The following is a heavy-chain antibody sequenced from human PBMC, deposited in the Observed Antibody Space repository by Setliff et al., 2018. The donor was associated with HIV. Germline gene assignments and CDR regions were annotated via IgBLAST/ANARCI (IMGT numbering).Heavy chain of an antibody. CDR3: ARGGAASADFDS. V-gene: IGHV4-39*07. CDR1: GGSIRTGAYY. Sequence: PSETLSLTCTVSGGSIRTGAYYWGWSRQPPGKGLEWTGSIYYDGRTFYKPSLKSRLTISVDTSKNQFSLSLNSVTAADTAVYLCARGGAASADFDSWGQGTLVTVSS. D-gene: IGHD3-16*01. CDR2: IYYDGRT. J-gene: IGHJ5*01.